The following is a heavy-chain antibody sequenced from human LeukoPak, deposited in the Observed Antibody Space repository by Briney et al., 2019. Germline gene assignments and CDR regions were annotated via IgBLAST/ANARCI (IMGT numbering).Heavy chain of an antibody. CDR1: AASVSTYF. J-gene: IGHJ4*02. CDR3: ARHERRAVEFFDY. V-gene: IGHV4-59*08. D-gene: IGHD6-19*01. Sequence: SETLSLTCTVSAASVSTYFWSWIRQPPGKGLENIGYVYNDGTNYNPSLKSRVTLSVDTSKNQFSLKLSSVTAADTAVYYCARHERRAVEFFDYWGQGTLVTVSS. CDR2: VYNDGT.